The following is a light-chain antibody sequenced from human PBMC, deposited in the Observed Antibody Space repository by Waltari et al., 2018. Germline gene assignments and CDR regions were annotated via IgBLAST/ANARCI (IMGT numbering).Light chain of an antibody. J-gene: IGLJ2*01. Sequence: QSALTQPASVSGSPGQSITIACTGTSSYVGGYNYVSWYQQPPGKAPQLMIYDVSKRPSGVSNRFSGAKSGNTASLTISGLQAEDEADYYCSSYIGSSTLELFGGGTSLTVL. CDR3: SSYIGSSTLEL. V-gene: IGLV2-14*03. CDR1: SSYVGGYNY. CDR2: DVS.